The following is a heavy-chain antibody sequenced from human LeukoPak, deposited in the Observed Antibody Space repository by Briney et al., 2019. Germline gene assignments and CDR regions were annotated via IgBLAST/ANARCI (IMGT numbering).Heavy chain of an antibody. D-gene: IGHD3-22*01. CDR1: GGSFSGYY. Sequence: SETLSLTCAVYGGSFSGYYWSWIRQPPGKWLEWIGEINHSSSTNYNPSLKSRVTISVNTSKNQFSLKLSSVTAADTAVYYCARGDYDSSGYYYYFDYWGQGTLVTVSS. V-gene: IGHV4-34*01. CDR2: INHSSST. CDR3: ARGDYDSSGYYYYFDY. J-gene: IGHJ4*02.